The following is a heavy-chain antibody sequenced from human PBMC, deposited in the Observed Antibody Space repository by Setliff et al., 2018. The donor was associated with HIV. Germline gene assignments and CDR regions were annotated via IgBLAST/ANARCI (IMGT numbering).Heavy chain of an antibody. Sequence: PGGSLRLSCAASGFTFSTYGMHWVRQAPGKGLEWVAFTRYDGSNKYYADSVKGRFTISRDNSKNTLHLQMNSLRAEDTAVYYCARDHGYSYGTIDYWGQGTLVTVSS. J-gene: IGHJ4*02. V-gene: IGHV3-30*02. CDR3: ARDHGYSYGTIDY. D-gene: IGHD5-18*01. CDR2: TRYDGSNK. CDR1: GFTFSTYG.